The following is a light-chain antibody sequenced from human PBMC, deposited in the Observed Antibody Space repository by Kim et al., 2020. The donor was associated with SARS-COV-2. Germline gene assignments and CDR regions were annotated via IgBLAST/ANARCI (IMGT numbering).Light chain of an antibody. CDR1: NLGNKY. CDR2: EDS. Sequence: VSPGQTASISCSGENLGNKYVCWYQQKPGQPPVLVMYEDSKRPSGIPERFSGSNSGNTATLTISGTQAGDEAEYHCQAWGSNINWVFCGGTQLTVL. J-gene: IGLJ3*02. CDR3: QAWGSNINWV. V-gene: IGLV3-1*01.